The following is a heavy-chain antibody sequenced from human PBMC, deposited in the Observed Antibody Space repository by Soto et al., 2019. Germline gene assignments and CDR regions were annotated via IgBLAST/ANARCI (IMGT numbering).Heavy chain of an antibody. CDR2: IKPDGSEQ. D-gene: IGHD1-20*01. V-gene: IGHV3-7*01. Sequence: PXGSLRLSCSASEFTFDKYYMAWVRQAPGKGPEWVANIKPDGSEQYYVDSVKGRFTISRDNANNSLYLQMNRLRAEDTAVYFCARGNWNYYYGFDVWGQGTTVTVSS. J-gene: IGHJ6*02. CDR3: ARGNWNYYYGFDV. CDR1: EFTFDKYY.